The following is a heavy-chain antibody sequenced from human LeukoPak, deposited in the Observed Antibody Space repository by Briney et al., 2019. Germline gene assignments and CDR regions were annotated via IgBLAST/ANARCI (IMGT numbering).Heavy chain of an antibody. CDR3: ARDLQHMNWFGP. CDR2: MNPNSGNT. Sequence: ASVKVSCKASGYTFTSYDINWVRQATGQGLEWMGWMNPNSGNTGYAQKFQGRVTMTRNTSISTAYMELSSLRSEDTAVYYCARDLQHMNWFGPWGQGTLVTVSS. J-gene: IGHJ5*02. V-gene: IGHV1-8*01. CDR1: GYTFTSYD.